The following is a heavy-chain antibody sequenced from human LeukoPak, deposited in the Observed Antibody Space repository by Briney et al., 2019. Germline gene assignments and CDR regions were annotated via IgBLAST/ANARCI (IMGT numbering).Heavy chain of an antibody. CDR3: ARVVEESFDY. V-gene: IGHV4-34*01. D-gene: IGHD2-15*01. CDR1: GGSFSGYY. CDR2: INHSGST. Sequence: PSETLSLTCAVYGGSFSGYYWSWIRQPPGKGLEWIGEINHSGSTNYNPSLKSRVTISVDTSKNQFSLKLSSVTAADTAVYYCARVVEESFDYWGQGTLVTVSS. J-gene: IGHJ4*02.